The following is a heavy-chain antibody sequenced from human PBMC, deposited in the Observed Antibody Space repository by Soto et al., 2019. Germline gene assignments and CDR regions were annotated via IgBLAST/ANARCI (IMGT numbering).Heavy chain of an antibody. V-gene: IGHV4-39*01. Sequence: XGTLSLTFTVSGGSITSSSYYWGWIRQPPGKGLEWIGTIFHGGTTYYNPSLKSRVAISVDTSKNQFSLNLRSVTAADTAMYYCASRAGVTQINNYFDSSGPGTLVTVSS. CDR2: IFHGGTT. CDR3: ASRAGVTQINNYFDS. CDR1: GGSITSSSYY. D-gene: IGHD5-18*01. J-gene: IGHJ5*01.